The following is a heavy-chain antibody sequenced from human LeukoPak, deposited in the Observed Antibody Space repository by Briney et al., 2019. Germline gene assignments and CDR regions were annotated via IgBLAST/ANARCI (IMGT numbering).Heavy chain of an antibody. CDR3: ARDLSDSTSYYYYGMDV. Sequence: GGSLRLSCAASGFTFSSYSMNWVRQAPGKGLEWVSYISSSSSTIYYVDSVKGRFTMSRDNAKNSLYLQMNSLRAEDTAVYYCARDLSDSTSYYYYGMDVWGQGTTVTVSS. CDR1: GFTFSSYS. D-gene: IGHD2-21*02. V-gene: IGHV3-48*04. J-gene: IGHJ6*02. CDR2: ISSSSSTI.